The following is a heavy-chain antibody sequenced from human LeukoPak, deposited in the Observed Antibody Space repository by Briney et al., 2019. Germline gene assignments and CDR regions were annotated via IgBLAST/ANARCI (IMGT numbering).Heavy chain of an antibody. CDR1: GDSVSSNSAA. V-gene: IGHV6-1*01. D-gene: IGHD6-13*01. CDR3: ARDRGPNSSSWPRYFDY. J-gene: IGHJ4*02. Sequence: SQTLSLTCAISGDSVSSNSAAWNWIRQSPSRGLEWLGRTYYRSKWYNDYAVSVKSRITINPDTSKNQFSLQLNSVTPEDTAVYYCARDRGPNSSSWPRYFDYWGQGTLVTVSS. CDR2: TYYRSKWYN.